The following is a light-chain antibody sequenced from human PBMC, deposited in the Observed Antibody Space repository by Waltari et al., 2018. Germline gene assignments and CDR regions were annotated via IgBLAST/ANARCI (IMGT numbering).Light chain of an antibody. J-gene: IGKJ2*02. V-gene: IGKV3-11*01. CDR2: DAS. CDR3: QQRSNWPGT. Sequence: IVLTQSPATLSLSPGERATLSCRASQSVSSYLAWYQQKPGQAPRLLIYDASNMATGIPARFSGSGSGTDFTLTISSLEPEDFAVYYCQQRSNWPGTFGQGTKLEIK. CDR1: QSVSSY.